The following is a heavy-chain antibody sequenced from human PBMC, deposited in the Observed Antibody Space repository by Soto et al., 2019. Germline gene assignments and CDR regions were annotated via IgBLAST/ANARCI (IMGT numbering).Heavy chain of an antibody. CDR1: GLTFRPEG. Sequence: DVQLLEAGGGVVQWGGSLRLACVTSGLTFRPEGMACARQAPGKGLEGVSCGGRGGSRYYAEPGKGRFTLSRDNSKNTLSLEMTRVRAEDTSTYYCVKFRGRAYPYYYVDVWGKGTTVTVSS. CDR2: GGRGGSR. D-gene: IGHD3-10*01. J-gene: IGHJ6*03. V-gene: IGHV3-23*01. CDR3: VKFRGRAYPYYYVDV.